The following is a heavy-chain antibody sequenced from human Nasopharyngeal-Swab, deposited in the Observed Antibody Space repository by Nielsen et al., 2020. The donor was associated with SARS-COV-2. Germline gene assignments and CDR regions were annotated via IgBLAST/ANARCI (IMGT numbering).Heavy chain of an antibody. CDR3: ARLGYGDSNWFDP. Sequence: WIRQPPGKGLEWIGYFYYSGITNYNPSLKSRVTILIDTSKNQFSLKLNSVTAADTAVYYCARLGYGDSNWFDPWGQGTRVTVSS. V-gene: IGHV4-59*08. D-gene: IGHD4-17*01. J-gene: IGHJ5*02. CDR2: FYYSGIT.